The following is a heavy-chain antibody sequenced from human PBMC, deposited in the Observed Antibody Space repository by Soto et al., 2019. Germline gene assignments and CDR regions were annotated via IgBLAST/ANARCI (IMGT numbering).Heavy chain of an antibody. J-gene: IGHJ4*02. CDR3: ARDGPIAARRSFYFDY. CDR2: ISSGSRTI. CDR1: GCTFSSYS. V-gene: IGHV3-48*02. Sequence: PGGTLRLSGAASGCTFSSYSMNWVRQAQGKGLEWVSYISSGSRTIYYADSGKGRFTISRDNAKNSLYLQMNRLRDEDTAVYYCARDGPIAARRSFYFDYWGQGTLVTVSS. D-gene: IGHD6-6*01.